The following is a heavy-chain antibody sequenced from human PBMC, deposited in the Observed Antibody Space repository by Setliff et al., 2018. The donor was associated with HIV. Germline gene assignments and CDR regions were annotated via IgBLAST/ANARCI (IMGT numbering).Heavy chain of an antibody. CDR2: ISTYGGST. D-gene: IGHD6-19*01. J-gene: IGHJ4*02. CDR1: GYTFTGYY. CDR3: ARGVFLSGSGWYIVYYFDY. Sequence: ASVKVSCKTSGYTFTGYYMHWVRQAPGQGLEWMGWISTYGGSTNYAQKFQGRVTITTDESTSTAYMELSSLRSEDTAVYYCARGVFLSGSGWYIVYYFDYWGQGTLVTVSS. V-gene: IGHV1-2*02.